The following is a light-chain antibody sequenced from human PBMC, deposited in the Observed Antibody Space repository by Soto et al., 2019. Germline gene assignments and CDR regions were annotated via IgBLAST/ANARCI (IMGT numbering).Light chain of an antibody. CDR2: GAS. CDR1: QSVSSSY. CDR3: QQYNNWPRT. V-gene: IGKV3-20*01. J-gene: IGKJ1*01. Sequence: EIVLTQSPGTLSLSPGGRATLSCRASQSVSSSYLAWYQQKPGQAPRLLIYGASSRATGIPDRFSGSGSGTDFTLTISSLQAEDFAVYYCQQYNNWPRTFVQGTKVDIK.